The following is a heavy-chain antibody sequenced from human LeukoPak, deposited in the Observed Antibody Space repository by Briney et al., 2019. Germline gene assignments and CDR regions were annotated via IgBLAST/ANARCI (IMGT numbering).Heavy chain of an antibody. CDR1: GFTFSTYS. V-gene: IGHV3-48*04. CDR2: ISETTNTI. CDR3: ARDRIVGASDAFDI. Sequence: GGSLRLSCAASGFTFSTYSMNWVRQAPGKGLEWVSYISETTNTIYYADSVKGRFTISRDNAKNSLYLQMNSLRAEDTAVYYCARDRIVGASDAFDIWGQGTMVTVSS. D-gene: IGHD1-26*01. J-gene: IGHJ3*02.